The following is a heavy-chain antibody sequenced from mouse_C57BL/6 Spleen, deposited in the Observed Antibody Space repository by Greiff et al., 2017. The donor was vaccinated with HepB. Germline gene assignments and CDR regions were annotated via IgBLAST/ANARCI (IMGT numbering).Heavy chain of an antibody. J-gene: IGHJ4*01. CDR2: IYPGDGDT. D-gene: IGHD1-1*01. Sequence: QVQLKESGPELVKPGASVKISCKASGYAFSSSWMNWVKQRPGKGLEWIGRIYPGDGDTNYNGKFKGKATLTADKSSSTAYMQLSSLTSEDSAVYFCARWCTTVVATYYYAMDYWGQGTSVTVSS. CDR1: GYAFSSSW. V-gene: IGHV1-82*01. CDR3: ARWCTTVVATYYYAMDY.